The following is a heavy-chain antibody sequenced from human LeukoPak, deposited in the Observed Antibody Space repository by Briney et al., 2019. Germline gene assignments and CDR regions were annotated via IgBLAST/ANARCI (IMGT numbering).Heavy chain of an antibody. CDR3: ARGRSSGF. CDR1: GGSISSSSYY. V-gene: IGHV4-39*07. J-gene: IGHJ4*02. CDR2: INHSGST. Sequence: PSETLSLTCTVSGGSISSSSYYWGWLRQPPGRGLEWVGEINHSGSTNYNPSLKSRVTISVDTSKNQFSLKLSSVTAADTAVYYCARGRSSGFWGQGTLVTVSS. D-gene: IGHD6-19*01.